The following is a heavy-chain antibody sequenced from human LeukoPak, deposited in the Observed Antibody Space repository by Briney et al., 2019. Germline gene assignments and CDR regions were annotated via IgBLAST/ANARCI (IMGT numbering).Heavy chain of an antibody. CDR3: ASWVTTEHGAFDI. J-gene: IGHJ3*02. Sequence: PGGSLRLSCAASGFTFDDYGMSWVRRAPGKGLEWVSSISSSSSYIYYADSVKGRFTISRDNAKNSLYLQMNSLRAEDTAVYYCASWVTTEHGAFDIWGQGTMVTVSS. D-gene: IGHD4-11*01. CDR1: GFTFDDYG. CDR2: ISSSSSYI. V-gene: IGHV3-21*01.